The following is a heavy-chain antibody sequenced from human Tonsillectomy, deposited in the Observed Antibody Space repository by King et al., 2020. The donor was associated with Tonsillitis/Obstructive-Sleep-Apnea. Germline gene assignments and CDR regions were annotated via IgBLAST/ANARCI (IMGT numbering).Heavy chain of an antibody. CDR3: ARPSSTRVYMDV. CDR1: GGSFSSSSYY. J-gene: IGHJ6*03. CDR2: IYYSGST. Sequence: LQLQESGPGLVKPSETLSLTCTVSGGSFSSSSYYWGWIRQPPGKGLEWIGSIYYSGSTYYNPSLKSRVTISVATSKNQFSLKVSSVTAADTAVYYCARPSSTRVYMDVSGKGTTVTVSS. D-gene: IGHD3-3*02. V-gene: IGHV4-39*01.